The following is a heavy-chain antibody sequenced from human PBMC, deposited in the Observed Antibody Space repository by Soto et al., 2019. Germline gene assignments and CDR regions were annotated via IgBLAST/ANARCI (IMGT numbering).Heavy chain of an antibody. CDR2: INTNGNYT. CDR3: ASSSNSYLAY. J-gene: IGHJ4*02. V-gene: IGHV3-74*01. CDR1: GFTFSSYW. D-gene: IGHD3-22*01. Sequence: GGSLRLSCAASGFTFSSYWMHWVRQAPGKGLVWVSRINTNGNYTTYADSVKGRFTISRDNAKNTLYLQMNSLRVKDTALYYCASSSNSYLAYWGQGTLVTVSS.